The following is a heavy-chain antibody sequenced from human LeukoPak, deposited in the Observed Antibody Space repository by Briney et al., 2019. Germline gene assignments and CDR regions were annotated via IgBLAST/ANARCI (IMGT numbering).Heavy chain of an antibody. D-gene: IGHD3-10*01. J-gene: IGHJ5*02. CDR2: INPNSGGT. CDR1: GYTFTSYG. V-gene: IGHV1-2*02. CDR3: ARDRLLWFGESFDP. Sequence: ASVKVSCKASGYTFTSYGISWVRQAPGQGLEWMGWINPNSGGTNYAQKFRGRVTMTRDTSISTAYMELSRLRSDDTAVYYCARDRLLWFGESFDPWGQGTLVTVSS.